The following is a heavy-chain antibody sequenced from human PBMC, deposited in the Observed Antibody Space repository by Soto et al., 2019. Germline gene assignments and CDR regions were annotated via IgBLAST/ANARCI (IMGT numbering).Heavy chain of an antibody. J-gene: IGHJ4*02. V-gene: IGHV1-69*19. Sequence: QVQLVQSGAEMKKPGSSVKVSCQSSGGTFNTYAMNWVRQAPGQGPEWMGDISPMFGAANYAPKFQGRVTMTADESTGTSYMQVSSLTSEATALYFCAREVQVHTPAFVYWGQGTRVTVSS. CDR1: GGTFNTYA. D-gene: IGHD3-10*01. CDR3: AREVQVHTPAFVY. CDR2: ISPMFGAA.